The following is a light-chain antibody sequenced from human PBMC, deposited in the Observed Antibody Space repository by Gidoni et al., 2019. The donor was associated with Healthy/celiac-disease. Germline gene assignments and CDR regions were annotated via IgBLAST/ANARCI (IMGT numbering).Light chain of an antibody. V-gene: IGKV3-15*01. CDR2: GAS. CDR1: QRVSSN. J-gene: IGKJ1*01. CDR3: QQYNNWPRT. Sequence: EIVMTQSPATLSVSPGERATLSCRASQRVSSNLAWYQQKPGQAPRLLIYGASTRATGIPARFSGSGSGTVFTLNISSLQSEDFAVYYCQQYNNWPRTFGQGTKVEIK.